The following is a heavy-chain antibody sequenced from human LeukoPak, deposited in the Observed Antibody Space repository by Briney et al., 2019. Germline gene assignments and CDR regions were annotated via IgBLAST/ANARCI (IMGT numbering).Heavy chain of an antibody. J-gene: IGHJ6*03. D-gene: IGHD2-2*02. CDR1: GFTFSSYS. Sequence: GGSLRLSCAASGFTFSSYSMNWVRQAPGKGLEWVPYISSSSSTIYYADSVKGRFTISRDNAKNSLYLQMNSLRAEDTAVYYCARDLIVVVPAAIQRYMDVWGKGTTVTVSS. CDR2: ISSSSSTI. V-gene: IGHV3-48*04. CDR3: ARDLIVVVPAAIQRYMDV.